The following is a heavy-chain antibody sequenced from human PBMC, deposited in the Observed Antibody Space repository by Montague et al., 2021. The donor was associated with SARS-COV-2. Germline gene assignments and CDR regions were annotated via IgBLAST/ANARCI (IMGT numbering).Heavy chain of an antibody. J-gene: IGHJ5*02. CDR3: ARGADYDFWSGFLGYKWFDP. D-gene: IGHD3-3*01. CDR1: GGSLSGYY. V-gene: IGHV4-34*01. CDR2: INHSGST. Sequence: SETLSLTCAVYGGSLSGYYWAWIRQTPAKGLEWKGEINHSGSTNYNPSLKSRLTISEDTSKKQFSLKLNSMTAADTAVYYCARGADYDFWSGFLGYKWFDPWGLGTPVTVSS.